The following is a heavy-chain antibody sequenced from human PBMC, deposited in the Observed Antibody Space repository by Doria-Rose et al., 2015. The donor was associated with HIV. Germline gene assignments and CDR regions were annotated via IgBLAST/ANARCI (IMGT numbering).Heavy chain of an antibody. V-gene: IGHV4-31*03. CDR3: ARARITGTDY. J-gene: IGHJ4*02. CDR2: IYYSGST. CDR1: GGSISSAAYY. Sequence: TLSLTCTVSGGSISSAAYYWSWIRQPPGKGLEWIGYIYYSGSTYYNPSLKSRVTISVDTSKNQFSLKLSSVTAADTAVYYCARARITGTDYWGQGTLVTVSS. D-gene: IGHD1-20*01.